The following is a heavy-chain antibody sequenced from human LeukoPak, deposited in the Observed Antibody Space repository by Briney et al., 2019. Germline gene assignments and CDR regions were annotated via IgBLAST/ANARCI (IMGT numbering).Heavy chain of an antibody. J-gene: IGHJ4*02. CDR3: VKDEGGGSGRLYFDY. CDR2: INKNGGST. Sequence: PGGSLRLSCSVSGFTFTDYSMHWVRQAPGKGLECVSAINKNGGSTSYADSVKGRFTISRDNSKNTLYLQMSSLRAEDTAVYYCVKDEGGGSGRLYFDYWGQGTLVAVSS. CDR1: GFTFTDYS. D-gene: IGHD3-10*01. V-gene: IGHV3-64D*06.